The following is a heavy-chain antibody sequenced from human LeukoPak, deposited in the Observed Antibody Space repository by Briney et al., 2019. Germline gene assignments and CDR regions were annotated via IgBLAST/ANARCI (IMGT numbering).Heavy chain of an antibody. CDR2: ISWDGSGT. D-gene: IGHD6-19*01. Sequence: GGSLRLSCVASGFTFSHYATHWVRQTPGKGLEWVSLISWDGSGTYYADSVKGRFTVSRDNSKNSLYLQMNSLRTDDTALYYCTKIGVADSLDSWGQGTLVTVSS. J-gene: IGHJ4*02. V-gene: IGHV3-43*01. CDR3: TKIGVADSLDS. CDR1: GFTFSHYA.